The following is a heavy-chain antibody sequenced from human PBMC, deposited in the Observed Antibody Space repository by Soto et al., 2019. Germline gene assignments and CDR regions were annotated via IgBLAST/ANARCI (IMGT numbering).Heavy chain of an antibody. V-gene: IGHV1-69*06. J-gene: IGHJ5*02. D-gene: IGHD2-15*01. CDR2: IIPIFGTA. Sequence: ASVKVSCKASGGTFSSYAISWVRQAPGQGLEWMGGIIPIFGTANYAQKFQGRVTITAXXXXSXXXMXLXXLRSEDTAVYYCASIYCSGGSCYWFDPWGQGTLVTVSS. CDR3: ASIYCSGGSCYWFDP. CDR1: GGTFSSYA.